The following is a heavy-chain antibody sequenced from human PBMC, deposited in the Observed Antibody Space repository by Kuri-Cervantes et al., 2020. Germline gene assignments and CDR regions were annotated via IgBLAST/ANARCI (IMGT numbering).Heavy chain of an antibody. CDR2: IWYDGSNK. J-gene: IGHJ4*02. V-gene: IGHV3-33*01. CDR1: GFTFGSYG. CDR3: AREGLYCSSTSCYAAERFDY. Sequence: GESLKISCAASGFTFGSYGMHWVRQAPGKGLEWVAVIWYDGSNKYYADSVKGRFTISRDNSKNTLYLQMNSLRAEDTAVYYCAREGLYCSSTSCYAAERFDYWGQGTLVTVSS. D-gene: IGHD2-2*01.